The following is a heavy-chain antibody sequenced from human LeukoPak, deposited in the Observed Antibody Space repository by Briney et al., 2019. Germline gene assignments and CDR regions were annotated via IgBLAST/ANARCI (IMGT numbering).Heavy chain of an antibody. CDR2: IKSKTEGGTT. Sequence: GGSLRLSCAASGFTFSNAWMSWVRHAPGKGREWGVRIKSKTEGGTTDCAAPVKGRFTISRDDSKNTLYLQMNSLKTEDTAMYYCTTDYWYLVYWGQGTLVTVSS. V-gene: IGHV3-15*01. CDR3: TTDYWYLVY. CDR1: GFTFSNAW. D-gene: IGHD6-13*01. J-gene: IGHJ4*02.